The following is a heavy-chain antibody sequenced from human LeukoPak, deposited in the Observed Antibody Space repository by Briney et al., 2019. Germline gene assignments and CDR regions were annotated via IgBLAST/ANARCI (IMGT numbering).Heavy chain of an antibody. CDR3: ATETNGRHYDY. D-gene: IGHD1-14*01. V-gene: IGHV3-21*06. J-gene: IGHJ4*02. Sequence: GGSLRLSCTASGLTFFTSGFNWVRQAPGKGLEWVASIGPTGSDRYHADSIKGRFTISRDNANNFLYLQMNSLRAEDTAVYYCATETNGRHYDYWGQGTLLTVSS. CDR2: IGPTGSDR. CDR1: GLTFFTSG.